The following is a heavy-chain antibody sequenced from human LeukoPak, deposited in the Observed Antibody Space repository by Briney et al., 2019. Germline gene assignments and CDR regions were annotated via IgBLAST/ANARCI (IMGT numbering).Heavy chain of an antibody. J-gene: IGHJ5*02. CDR3: ARDRRYYGSGSYYNYNWFDP. CDR2: ISSSGSTI. D-gene: IGHD3-10*01. Sequence: PGGSLRLSCAASGFTFSSYEMNWVRQAPGKGLEWVSYISSSGSTIYYADSVKGRFTISRDNAKNSLYLQMNSLRAEDTAVYYCARDRRYYGSGSYYNYNWFDPWGQGTLVTVSS. CDR1: GFTFSSYE. V-gene: IGHV3-48*03.